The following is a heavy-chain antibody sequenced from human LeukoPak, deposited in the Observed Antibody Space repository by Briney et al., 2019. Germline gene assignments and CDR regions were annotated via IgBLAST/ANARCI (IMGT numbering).Heavy chain of an antibody. CDR3: AREGGSYLGYYHYMDV. Sequence: PGGSLRLSCVVSGFTFSRYWMSWVRQAPGQGLEWAANIKQDGSEKYCVDSVKGRFTISRDNVKNSLYLQMNSLRAEDTAVYYCAREGGSYLGYYHYMDVWGKGTTVTVSS. CDR1: GFTFSRYW. D-gene: IGHD1-26*01. V-gene: IGHV3-7*01. CDR2: IKQDGSEK. J-gene: IGHJ6*03.